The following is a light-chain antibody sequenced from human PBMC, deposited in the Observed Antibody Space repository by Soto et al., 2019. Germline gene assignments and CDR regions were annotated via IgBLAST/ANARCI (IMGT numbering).Light chain of an antibody. Sequence: SYDLAQPPSVSVAPGQTARITCGGKNIGSKTVHWYQQKPGQAPVLVVYDDRDRPSGIPERFSGSNSGDTATLTISRVEAGDEADYYCQVWDSSSVVFGGGTQLTVL. CDR2: DDR. CDR1: NIGSKT. J-gene: IGLJ2*01. CDR3: QVWDSSSVV. V-gene: IGLV3-21*02.